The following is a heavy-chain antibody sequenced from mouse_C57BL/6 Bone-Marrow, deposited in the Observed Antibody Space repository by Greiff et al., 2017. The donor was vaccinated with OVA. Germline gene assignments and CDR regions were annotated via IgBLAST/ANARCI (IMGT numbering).Heavy chain of an antibody. D-gene: IGHD2-10*01. J-gene: IGHJ2*01. CDR3: AGGAYFWYFDY. Sequence: EVQLQQSGPELVKPGASVKISCKASGYTFTDYYMNWVKQSHGKSLEWIGDINPNNGGTSYNQKFKGKATLTVDKSSSTAYMELRSLTSEDSAVYYCAGGAYFWYFDYWGQGTTLTVSS. CDR1: GYTFTDYY. CDR2: INPNNGGT. V-gene: IGHV1-26*01.